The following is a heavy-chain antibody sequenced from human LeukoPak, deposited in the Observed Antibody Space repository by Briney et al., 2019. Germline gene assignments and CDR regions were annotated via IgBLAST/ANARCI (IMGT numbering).Heavy chain of an antibody. CDR3: ARGQRPIRVVTSELFDY. D-gene: IGHD3-3*01. Sequence: ASVKVSCKASGYTFTSYYIYWVRQAPGQGLEWMGLINPGGGNTNYAQKFQGRVTMTRDMSTSTVYMGLSRLTSEDTAVYYCARGQRPIRVVTSELFDYWGQGTPVTVSS. J-gene: IGHJ4*02. V-gene: IGHV1-46*01. CDR1: GYTFTSYY. CDR2: INPGGGNT.